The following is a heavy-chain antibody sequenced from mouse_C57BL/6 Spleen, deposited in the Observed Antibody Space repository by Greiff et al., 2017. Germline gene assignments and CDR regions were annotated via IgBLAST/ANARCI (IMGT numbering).Heavy chain of an antibody. D-gene: IGHD2-13*01. Sequence: EVKLVESGGGLVKPGGSLKLSCAATGFTFSSYAMSWVRQTPEKRLEWVATISDGGSYTHDPDNVKGRFTISRDNAKNNLYLQMSDLKAEDTAMYYCGGDEGDGYFDGWGTGGTVT. CDR2: ISDGGSYT. CDR3: GGDEGDGYFDG. J-gene: IGHJ1*03. CDR1: GFTFSSYA. V-gene: IGHV5-4*03.